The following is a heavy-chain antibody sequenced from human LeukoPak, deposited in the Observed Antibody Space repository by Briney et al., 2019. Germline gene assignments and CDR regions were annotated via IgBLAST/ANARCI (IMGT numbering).Heavy chain of an antibody. Sequence: SGGSLRLSCAASGFTFSSYWMHWVRQAPGKGLVWVSRIDTDGSRTSYADSVKGRFTISRDNSKNTLYLQMNSLRAEDTAMYYCALYCSGGSCYSMGGAFDIWGQGTVVTVSS. CDR2: IDTDGSRT. V-gene: IGHV3-74*01. D-gene: IGHD2-15*01. CDR1: GFTFSSYW. CDR3: ALYCSGGSCYSMGGAFDI. J-gene: IGHJ3*02.